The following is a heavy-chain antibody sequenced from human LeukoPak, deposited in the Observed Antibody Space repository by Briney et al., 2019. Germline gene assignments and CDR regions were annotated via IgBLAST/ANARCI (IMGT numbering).Heavy chain of an antibody. D-gene: IGHD6-13*01. CDR2: IRYDGSNK. Sequence: PGGSLRLSCAASGFTFSSYGMHWVRQAPGKGLEWVAFIRYDGSNKYYADSVKGRFTISRDNSKNTLYLQMNSLRAEDTAVYYCATEDSSSWSIDYWGQGTLVTVSS. CDR1: GFTFSSYG. V-gene: IGHV3-30*02. J-gene: IGHJ4*02. CDR3: ATEDSSSWSIDY.